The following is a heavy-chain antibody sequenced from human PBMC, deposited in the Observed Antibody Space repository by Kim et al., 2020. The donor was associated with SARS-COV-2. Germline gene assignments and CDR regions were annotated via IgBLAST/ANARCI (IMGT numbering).Heavy chain of an antibody. V-gene: IGHV3-64*01. CDR2: VSSNGAGT. Sequence: GGSLRLSCAASGFTFSNYAMHWVRQAPGKGLEYVSTVSSNGAGTYYANSVKGRFTISRDNSKNTLYLQMGSLGTEDMAVYYCARGSGRWLQFPFDYWGQGTLVTVS. CDR1: GFTFSNYA. CDR3: ARGSGRWLQFPFDY. D-gene: IGHD5-12*01. J-gene: IGHJ4*02.